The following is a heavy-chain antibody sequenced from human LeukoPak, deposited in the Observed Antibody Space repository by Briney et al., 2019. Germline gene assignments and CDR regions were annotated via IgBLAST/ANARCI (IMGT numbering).Heavy chain of an antibody. CDR3: AKTLRRSFDT. CDR2: IITSGSNT. Sequence: GGSLRLSCAASGFTFSHYDMTWVRQAPGKGLEWVSGIITSGSNTYYADSVNGRFTISRDNYKNTLYLQMNSLRAEDTALYYCAKTLRRSFDTWGQGTMVTVSS. V-gene: IGHV3-23*01. J-gene: IGHJ3*02. CDR1: GFTFSHYD.